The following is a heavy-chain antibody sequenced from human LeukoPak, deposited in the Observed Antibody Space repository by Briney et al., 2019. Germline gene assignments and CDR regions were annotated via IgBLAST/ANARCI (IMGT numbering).Heavy chain of an antibody. Sequence: GGSLRLSCAASGFTFSSYTMNWVRQAPGKGLEWVAFILYDGSNNYCADSVKGRFTISRDNSKNTLYLQMNSLRAEDTAVYYCARVMGGSPGAFDIWGQGTMVTVSS. CDR2: ILYDGSNN. J-gene: IGHJ3*02. CDR1: GFTFSSYT. D-gene: IGHD3-10*01. V-gene: IGHV3-30*03. CDR3: ARVMGGSPGAFDI.